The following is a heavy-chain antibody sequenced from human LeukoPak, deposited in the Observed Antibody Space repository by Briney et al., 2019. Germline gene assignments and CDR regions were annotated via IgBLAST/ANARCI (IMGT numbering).Heavy chain of an antibody. CDR3: ARGFFPTYSGWYPFWDY. V-gene: IGHV1-18*01. CDR2: ISAYNGNT. J-gene: IGHJ4*02. Sequence: ASVKVSCKASGYTFTSYGISWVRQAPGQGLEWMGWISAYNGNTNYAQKLQGRVTMTTDTSTSTAYMELRSLRSDDTAVYYCARGFFPTYSGWYPFWDYWGQGTLVTVSS. D-gene: IGHD6-19*01. CDR1: GYTFTSYG.